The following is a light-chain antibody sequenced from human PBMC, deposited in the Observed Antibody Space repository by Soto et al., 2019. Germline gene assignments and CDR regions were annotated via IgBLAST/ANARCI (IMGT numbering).Light chain of an antibody. Sequence: EIVLTQSPGTLSLSPGERATLPCRASQSVSSSYLAWYQQKPGQAPRLLIYGASSRATGIPDRFSGSGSGTDFTLTISRLVPEDFAVYYCQQYGSSPQWTFGQGTKVEIK. CDR2: GAS. CDR3: QQYGSSPQWT. V-gene: IGKV3-20*01. J-gene: IGKJ1*01. CDR1: QSVSSSY.